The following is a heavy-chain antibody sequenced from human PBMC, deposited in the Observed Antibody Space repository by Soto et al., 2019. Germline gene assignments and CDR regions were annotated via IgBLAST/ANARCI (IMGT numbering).Heavy chain of an antibody. CDR2: IYYSGST. CDR3: ARVRGYSYGYWFDP. Sequence: ASETLPLTCTVSGGSISSGDYYWSWIRQPPGKGQEWIGYIYYSGSTYYNPSLKSRVTISVDTSKNQFSLKLSSVTAADTAVYYCARVRGYSYGYWFDPWGQGTLVTVSS. J-gene: IGHJ5*02. V-gene: IGHV4-30-4*01. CDR1: GGSISSGDYY. D-gene: IGHD5-18*01.